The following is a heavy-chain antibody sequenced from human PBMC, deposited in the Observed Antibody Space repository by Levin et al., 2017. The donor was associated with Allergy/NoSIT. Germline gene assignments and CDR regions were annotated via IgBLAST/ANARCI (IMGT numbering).Heavy chain of an antibody. Sequence: LSLTCAASGYAFNTSSMTWVRQAPGKGLEWVSTIGPGGDTHYADSVKGRFTISRDNSKNTFYVQMNSLRVEDTAVYYCVTYCSGGGCYFRQFAYWGQGTLVTVSS. J-gene: IGHJ4*02. CDR2: IGPGGDT. V-gene: IGHV3-23*01. CDR3: VTYCSGGGCYFRQFAY. D-gene: IGHD2-15*01. CDR1: GYAFNTSS.